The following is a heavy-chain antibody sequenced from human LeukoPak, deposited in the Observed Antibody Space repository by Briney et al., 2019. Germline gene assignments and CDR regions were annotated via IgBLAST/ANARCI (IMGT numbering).Heavy chain of an antibody. J-gene: IGHJ4*02. Sequence: GESLKISFQGSGYRFTNYWIGWVRQMPGKGLEWMGIIYPGDSDIRYSPSFQGHITISADKSISSAYLQWSSLKASDTAIYYCALTGNSLPFDFWGQGTLVTVSS. CDR2: IYPGDSDI. CDR3: ALTGNSLPFDF. CDR1: GYRFTNYW. V-gene: IGHV5-51*01.